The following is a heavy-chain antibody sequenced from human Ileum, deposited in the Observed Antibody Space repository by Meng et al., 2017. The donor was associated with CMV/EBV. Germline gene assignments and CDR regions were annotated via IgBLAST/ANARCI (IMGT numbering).Heavy chain of an antibody. J-gene: IGHJ4*02. V-gene: IGHV4-4*07. D-gene: IGHD3-10*01. CDR1: SASIGYYY. CDR3: ARGQTVRGFEY. Sequence: GWGTVLVNTSVALSLNCTVSSASIGYYYWNWHAQPAGKGRRWNVRSYPGGPSDDIPGLKSRVTVSADTSKNQFFLNLRSVTAAAADVYYCARGQTVRGFEYWGLGILVTVSS. CDR2: SYPGGPS.